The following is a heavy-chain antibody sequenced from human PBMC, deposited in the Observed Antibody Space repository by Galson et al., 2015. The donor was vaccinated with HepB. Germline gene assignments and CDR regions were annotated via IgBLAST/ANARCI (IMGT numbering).Heavy chain of an antibody. J-gene: IGHJ6*02. Sequence: CAISGDSVSSNSAVWNWIRQSPSRGLVWLGRTYYRSKWYKDYALFVKSRITINADTSRNQISLQLNSMTPEDTAVYYCAYGVDVWGQGTTVTVSS. CDR1: GDSVSSNSAV. CDR2: TYYRSKWYK. V-gene: IGHV6-1*01. CDR3: AYGVDV.